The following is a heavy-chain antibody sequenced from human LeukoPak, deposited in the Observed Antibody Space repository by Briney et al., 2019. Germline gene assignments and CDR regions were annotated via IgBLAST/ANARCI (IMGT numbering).Heavy chain of an antibody. Sequence: SETLSLTCTVSAASISSSSHHWGWLRQSPGKGLEWIGSVYYGRTTYYSPSLDSRVTISLDTSANQFSLQLNSVTAADTAVYYCVRHDGRGGATMGAFDSWGQGSLVTVSS. CDR2: VYYGRTT. V-gene: IGHV4-39*01. J-gene: IGHJ5*01. CDR1: AASISSSSHH. CDR3: VRHDGRGGATMGAFDS. D-gene: IGHD4/OR15-4a*01.